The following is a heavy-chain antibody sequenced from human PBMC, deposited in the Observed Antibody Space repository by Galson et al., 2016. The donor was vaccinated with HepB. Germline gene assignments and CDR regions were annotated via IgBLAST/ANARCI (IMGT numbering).Heavy chain of an antibody. Sequence: SLRLSCAASGFTFSSYGFHWVRQAPDKGLEWVAVIWHDGSKKYYADSVKGRFTFSRDDSKNTLYLQMNSLRAEDTAVYYCATDGPLGSASCHGSHPCGLDVWGQATTVTVSS. CDR1: GFTFSSYG. CDR2: IWHDGSKK. V-gene: IGHV3-33*01. J-gene: IGHJ6*02. D-gene: IGHD2-2*01. CDR3: ATDGPLGSASCHGSHPCGLDV.